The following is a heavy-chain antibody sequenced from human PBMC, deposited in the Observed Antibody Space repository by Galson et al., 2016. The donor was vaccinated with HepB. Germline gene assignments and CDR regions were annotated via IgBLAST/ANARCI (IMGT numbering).Heavy chain of an antibody. CDR1: GFTFRSYA. J-gene: IGHJ6*02. D-gene: IGHD1-7*01. CDR3: ARDSSWNYKGFGYHYNGMDV. Sequence: SLRLSCATSGFTFRSYAMNWVRQAPGQGLEWVATIPYDQSNKYYADSVKGRFTISRDNSKKTLYLQMNSLRSEDTAVYYCARDSSWNYKGFGYHYNGMDVRGLGTTVIVSS. V-gene: IGHV3-30*04. CDR2: IPYDQSNK.